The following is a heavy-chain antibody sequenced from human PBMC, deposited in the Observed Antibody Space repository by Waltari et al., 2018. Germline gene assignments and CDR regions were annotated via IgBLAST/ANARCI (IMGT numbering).Heavy chain of an antibody. CDR2: IGEDGTEK. V-gene: IGHV3-7*02. Sequence: EVQLVESGGGLVQPGGSLRVSCTASEFIFSNYWMSWVRQAPGKEPEWVANIGEDGTEKYYVHAVKGRFNISRDNVKNSLYLEMNSLRAEDTAMYYCTRSGGASAFDIWGQGTMVTVSS. J-gene: IGHJ3*02. CDR1: EFIFSNYW. D-gene: IGHD1-1*01. CDR3: TRSGGASAFDI.